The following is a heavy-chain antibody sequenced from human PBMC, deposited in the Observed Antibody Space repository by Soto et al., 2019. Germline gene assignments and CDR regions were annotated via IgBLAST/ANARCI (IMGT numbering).Heavy chain of an antibody. CDR1: GGSISSYY. J-gene: IGHJ4*02. CDR3: ARRPSRGAPFDY. V-gene: IGHV4-59*08. CDR2: IYYSGST. D-gene: IGHD3-10*01. Sequence: SETLSLTCTVSGGSISSYYWSWIRQPPGKGLEWIGYIYYSGSTNYNPSLKSRVTISVDTSKNQFSLKLSSVTAADTAVYYCARRPSRGAPFDYWGQGTLVTVSS.